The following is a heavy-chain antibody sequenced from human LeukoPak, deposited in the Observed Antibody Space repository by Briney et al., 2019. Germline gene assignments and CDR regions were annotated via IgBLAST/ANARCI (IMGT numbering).Heavy chain of an antibody. J-gene: IGHJ4*02. CDR2: INHSGST. D-gene: IGHD6-19*01. CDR3: ARRSSGWVFDY. V-gene: IGHV4-34*01. Sequence: KPSETLSLTCALYGGSFSGYYWSWIRQPPGKGLEWIGEINHSGSTNYNPSLKSRVTISVDTSKNQFSLKLSSVTAADTAVYYCARRSSGWVFDYWGQGTLVTVSS. CDR1: GGSFSGYY.